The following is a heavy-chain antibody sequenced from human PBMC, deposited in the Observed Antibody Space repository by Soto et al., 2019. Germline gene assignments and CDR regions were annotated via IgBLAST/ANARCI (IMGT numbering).Heavy chain of an antibody. CDR3: AREAGTWHLPLNWFDP. CDR2: ISSSSSTI. V-gene: IGHV3-48*02. CDR1: GFTFSSYS. Sequence: EVQLVESRGCLVQPGGSLRLSCAASGFTFSSYSMNWVRQAPGKGLEWVSYISSSSSTIYYADSVKGRFTISRDNAKNSLYLLMNSLRDEETAVYYCAREAGTWHLPLNWFDPWGQGTLVTVSS. D-gene: IGHD6-19*01. J-gene: IGHJ5*02.